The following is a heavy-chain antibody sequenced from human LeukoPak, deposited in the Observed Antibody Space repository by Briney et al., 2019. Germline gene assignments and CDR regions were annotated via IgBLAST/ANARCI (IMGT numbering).Heavy chain of an antibody. V-gene: IGHV1-2*02. CDR3: ARDVLDGYDQEFDY. J-gene: IGHJ4*02. CDR1: GYTFTGYF. D-gene: IGHD5-12*01. CDR2: INPNSGGT. Sequence: ASVKVSCKASGYTFTGYFIHWVRQAPGQGLEWMGWINPNSGGTNYAQKFQGRVTMTRETSITTAYMELSRLRSDDTAVYYCARDVLDGYDQEFDYWGQGTLVTVSS.